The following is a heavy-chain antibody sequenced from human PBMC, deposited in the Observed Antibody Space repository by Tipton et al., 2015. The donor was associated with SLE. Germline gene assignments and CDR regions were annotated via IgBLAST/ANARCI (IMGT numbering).Heavy chain of an antibody. J-gene: IGHJ4*02. D-gene: IGHD3-9*01. CDR1: GFTFSSYS. CDR3: ARDPHPLTGYYPDFDY. CDR2: ISSSSSYI. Sequence: TLRLSCAASGFTFSSYSMNWVRQAPGKGLEWVSSISSSSSYIYYADSVKSRFTISRDNAKNSLYLQMNSLRAEDTAVYYCARDPHPLTGYYPDFDYWGQGALVTVSS. V-gene: IGHV3-21*03.